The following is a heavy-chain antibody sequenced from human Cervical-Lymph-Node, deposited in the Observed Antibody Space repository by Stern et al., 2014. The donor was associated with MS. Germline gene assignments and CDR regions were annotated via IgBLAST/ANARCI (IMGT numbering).Heavy chain of an antibody. CDR3: AHRIANVVRGVNFFDP. V-gene: IGHV2-5*02. CDR2: IYWDDDK. J-gene: IGHJ5*02. D-gene: IGHD3-10*01. Sequence: ESGPTLVKPTQTLTLTCTFSGFSLSTSGVAVGWIRQPPGKALEWLGLIYWDDDKRYSPSLSSRLTITKDASKNQVVLTMTNMDPLDTATYYCAHRIANVVRGVNFFDPWGQGTLVTVSS. CDR1: GFSLSTSGVA.